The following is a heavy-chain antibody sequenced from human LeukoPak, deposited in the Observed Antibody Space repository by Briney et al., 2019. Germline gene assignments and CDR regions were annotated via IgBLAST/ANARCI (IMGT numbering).Heavy chain of an antibody. V-gene: IGHV3-30*18. J-gene: IGHJ4*02. D-gene: IGHD5-24*01. Sequence: GGSLGLSCAASGFTFSSYGMHWVRQAPGKGLEWVAVISYDGSNKYYADSVKGRFTISRDNSKNTLYLQMNSLRAEDTAVYYCAKDAQRVEMATGPDYWGQGTLVTVSS. CDR1: GFTFSSYG. CDR3: AKDAQRVEMATGPDY. CDR2: ISYDGSNK.